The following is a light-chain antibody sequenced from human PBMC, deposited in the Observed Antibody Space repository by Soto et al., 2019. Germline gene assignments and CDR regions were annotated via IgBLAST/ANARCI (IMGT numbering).Light chain of an antibody. CDR3: QQDNNWLIT. CDR1: QSVSSN. Sequence: EIVMTQSPATLSVSPGERATLSCRASQSVSSNLAWYQQKPGQAPRLLIYGASTRATGIPARFSGSGSGTEFTLTISSLQSEDFAVYYCQQDNNWLITFGHGTRLEIK. V-gene: IGKV3-15*01. CDR2: GAS. J-gene: IGKJ5*01.